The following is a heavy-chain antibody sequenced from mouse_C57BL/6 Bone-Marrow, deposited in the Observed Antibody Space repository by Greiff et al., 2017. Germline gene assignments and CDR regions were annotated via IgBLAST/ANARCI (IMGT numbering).Heavy chain of an antibody. CDR3: ARKGVRGPAWFAY. Sequence: QVQLQQSGPGLVQPSQSLSITCTVSGFSLTSYGVHWVRQSPGKGLEWLGVIWSGGSTDYNAAFISRLSISKDNSKSQVFFKMNSLQADDTAIYYCARKGVRGPAWFAYWGQGTLVTVSA. J-gene: IGHJ3*01. CDR1: GFSLTSYG. D-gene: IGHD2-5*01. V-gene: IGHV2-2*01. CDR2: IWSGGST.